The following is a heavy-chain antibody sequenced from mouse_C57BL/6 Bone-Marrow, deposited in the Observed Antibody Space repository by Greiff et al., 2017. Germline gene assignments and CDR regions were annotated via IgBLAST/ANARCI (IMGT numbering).Heavy chain of an antibody. CDR1: GFTFSDAW. CDR3: TRPTITTVVADWYFDV. D-gene: IGHD1-1*01. J-gene: IGHJ1*03. Sequence: EVQLQESGGGLVQPGGSMKLSCAASGFTFSDAWMDWVRQSPEKGLEWVAEIRNKANNHATYYAESVKGRFTISRDDSNSSVYLQMNSLRAEDTGIYYCTRPTITTVVADWYFDVWGTGTTVTVSS. CDR2: IRNKANNHAT. V-gene: IGHV6-6*01.